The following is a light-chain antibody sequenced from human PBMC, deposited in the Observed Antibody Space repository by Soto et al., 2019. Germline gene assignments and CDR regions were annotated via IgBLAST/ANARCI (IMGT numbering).Light chain of an antibody. CDR3: QAWDSVTAWV. CDR2: QDN. V-gene: IGLV3-1*01. J-gene: IGLJ3*02. CDR1: KLGDKY. Sequence: SSELTQLPSVSVSPGQTASITCSGDKLGDKYGCWYQQKPGQSPVLVIYQDNKRPSGIPERFSGSNSGNTATLTISGTQAMDEADYYCQAWDSVTAWVFGGGTKLTVL.